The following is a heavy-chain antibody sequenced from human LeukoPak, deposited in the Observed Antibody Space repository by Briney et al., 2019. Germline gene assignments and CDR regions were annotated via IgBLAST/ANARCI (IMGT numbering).Heavy chain of an antibody. D-gene: IGHD3-16*01. CDR2: ISYDGSNK. Sequence: PGGSLRLSCAASGFTFSSYGMHWVRQAPGKGLEWVAVISYDGSNKYYADSVKGRFTISRDNSKNTLYLQMNSLRAEDTAVYYCAKGDYDYVWGSYFALDYWGQGTLVTVPS. J-gene: IGHJ4*02. CDR1: GFTFSSYG. V-gene: IGHV3-30*18. CDR3: AKGDYDYVWGSYFALDY.